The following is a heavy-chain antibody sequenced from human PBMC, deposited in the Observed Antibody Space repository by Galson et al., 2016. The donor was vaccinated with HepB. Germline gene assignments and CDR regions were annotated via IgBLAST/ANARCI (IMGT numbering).Heavy chain of an antibody. V-gene: IGHV3-23*01. CDR3: AKARGTWYGELYDY. CDR1: GFSFRTYA. J-gene: IGHJ4*02. CDR2: ISNSGRST. D-gene: IGHD3-10*01. Sequence: SLRLSCAASGFSFRTYAMSWVRLAPGRGLEWVSTISNSGRSTYYRDSLKGRFAVSRDNSNNSLYLQMDSLGAEDTALYYCAKARGTWYGELYDYWGQGTLVTVSS.